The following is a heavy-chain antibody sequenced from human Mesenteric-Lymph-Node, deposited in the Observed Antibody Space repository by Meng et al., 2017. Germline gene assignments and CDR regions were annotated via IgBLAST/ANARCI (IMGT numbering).Heavy chain of an antibody. D-gene: IGHD5-24*01. Sequence: GESLKNSCAASAFTFSNAWMNWVRQAPGKGLEWVAIVFAGGDIYYAESVRGRFTISRDHSMNTLDLQMNSLRVEDTAVYFCAVLEGPGPDYWGRGTLVTVSS. CDR2: VFAGGDI. V-gene: IGHV3-66*02. CDR3: AVLEGPGPDY. CDR1: AFTFSNAW. J-gene: IGHJ4*02.